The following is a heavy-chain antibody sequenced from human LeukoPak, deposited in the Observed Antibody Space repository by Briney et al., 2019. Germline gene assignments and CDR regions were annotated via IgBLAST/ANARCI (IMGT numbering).Heavy chain of an antibody. J-gene: IGHJ4*02. Sequence: SETLSLTCTVSGGSISSSSYSWGWIRQPPGKGLEWIGSIYYSGSTYYNPSLKSRVTISVDTSKNQFSLKLSSVTAADTAVYYCARPSYDSSGYYPSYFDYWGQGTLVTVSS. CDR1: GGSISSSSYS. D-gene: IGHD3-22*01. CDR3: ARPSYDSSGYYPSYFDY. V-gene: IGHV4-39*01. CDR2: IYYSGST.